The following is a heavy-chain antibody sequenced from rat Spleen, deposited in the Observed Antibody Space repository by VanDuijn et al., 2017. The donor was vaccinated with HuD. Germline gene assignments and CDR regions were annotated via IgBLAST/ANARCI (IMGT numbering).Heavy chain of an antibody. Sequence: EVQLQESGPGLVKPSQSVSLTCSVTGYSITSSYRWNWIRKFPGNKLEWMGYINSAGSTKYNPSLKSRISITRDTSKNQFFLQVNSVTTEDTATYYCASLYSSYSLYYFDYWGQGVMVTVSS. CDR1: GYSITSSYR. CDR3: ASLYSSYSLYYFDY. J-gene: IGHJ2*01. CDR2: INSAGST. V-gene: IGHV3-3*01. D-gene: IGHD1-2*01.